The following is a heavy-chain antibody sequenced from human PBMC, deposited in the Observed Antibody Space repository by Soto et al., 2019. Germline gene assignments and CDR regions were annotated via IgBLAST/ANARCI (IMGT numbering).Heavy chain of an antibody. Sequence: QVQLVQSGAEVKKPGASVKVYCTASGYTFTSYAIHWVRQAPGQRLEWMGWINAGNGNTKYLQMFQGRVTIKKDMSASTVYMELTSLSSEDTALYYCARDSSSHSSGWYYFDSWGQGTLVTVSS. J-gene: IGHJ4*02. CDR1: GYTFTSYA. CDR2: INAGNGNT. CDR3: ARDSSSHSSGWYYFDS. V-gene: IGHV1-3*01. D-gene: IGHD6-19*01.